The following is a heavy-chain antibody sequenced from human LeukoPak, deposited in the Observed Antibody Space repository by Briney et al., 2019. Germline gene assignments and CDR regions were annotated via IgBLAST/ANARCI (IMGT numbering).Heavy chain of an antibody. CDR3: ARTTEGGYTYDYFYYYYMDV. J-gene: IGHJ6*03. Sequence: SETLSLTCSVSDYSISSGYYWGWIRQPPGKGLEWIGSMEWIGSIYHSGSAYYNPSLKSRVTISVDTSKNQFSLKLSSVTAADTAVYYCARTTEGGYTYDYFYYYYMDVWGKGTTVTISS. CDR1: DYSISSGYY. V-gene: IGHV4-38-2*02. D-gene: IGHD5-18*01. CDR2: IYHSGSA.